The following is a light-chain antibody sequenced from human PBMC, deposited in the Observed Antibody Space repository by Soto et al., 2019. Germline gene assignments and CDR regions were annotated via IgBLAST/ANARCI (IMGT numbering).Light chain of an antibody. CDR3: QQTYSAPYS. V-gene: IGKV1-39*01. J-gene: IGKJ2*01. CDR2: AAS. Sequence: DIQMTQSPSCLSASVGDRVTITCRASQSITNNLHWYQQKPGTAPKLLIYAASSLENGVPSSFSGSGSGTDFTLTISSLQPEDFATYYCQQTYSAPYSFGQGTKLEIK. CDR1: QSITNN.